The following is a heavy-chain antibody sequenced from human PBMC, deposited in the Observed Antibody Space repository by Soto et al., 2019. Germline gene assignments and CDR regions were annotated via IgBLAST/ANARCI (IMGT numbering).Heavy chain of an antibody. V-gene: IGHV3-23*01. CDR3: AKGPPQEVVVLYYFDY. Sequence: GGSLRLSCAASGFTFSSYAMSWVRQAPGKGLEWVSAISGSGGSTYYADSVKGRFTISRDNSKNTLYLQMNSLRAEDTAVYYYAKGPPQEVVVLYYFDYWGQGTLVTVSS. CDR1: GFTFSSYA. J-gene: IGHJ4*02. D-gene: IGHD3-22*01. CDR2: ISGSGGST.